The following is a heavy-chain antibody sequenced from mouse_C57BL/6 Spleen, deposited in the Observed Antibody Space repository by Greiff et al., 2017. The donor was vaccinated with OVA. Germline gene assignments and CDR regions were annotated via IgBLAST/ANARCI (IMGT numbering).Heavy chain of an antibody. CDR3: ARHYGSSPHWYFDV. J-gene: IGHJ1*03. CDR1: GYTFTSYW. D-gene: IGHD1-1*01. Sequence: VKLQQPGAELVMPGASVKLSCKASGYTFTSYWMHWVKQRPGQGLEWIGEIDPSDSYTNYNQKFKGKSTLTVDKSSSTAYMQLSSLTSEDSAVYYCARHYGSSPHWYFDVWGTGTTVTVSS. V-gene: IGHV1-69*01. CDR2: IDPSDSYT.